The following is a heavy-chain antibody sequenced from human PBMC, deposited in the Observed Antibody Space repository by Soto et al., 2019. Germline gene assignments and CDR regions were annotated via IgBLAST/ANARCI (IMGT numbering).Heavy chain of an antibody. CDR2: ISGYNGKT. V-gene: IGHV1-18*01. CDR1: GYTFRNFG. D-gene: IGHD3-16*01. Sequence: QVQLVQSGAEVKKPGASVKVSCKASGYTFRNFGINWVRQAPGQGLEWMGWISGYNGKTNYAQKLQGRVTVTTEPSMRTAYMELTSLRSDDTAVYYCARGGMASRGYWGDYWGQGTLVTVSS. CDR3: ARGGMASRGYWGDY. J-gene: IGHJ4*02.